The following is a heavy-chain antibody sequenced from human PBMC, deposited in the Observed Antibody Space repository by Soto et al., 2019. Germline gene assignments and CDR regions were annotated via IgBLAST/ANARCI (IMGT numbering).Heavy chain of an antibody. J-gene: IGHJ4*02. Sequence: SVKVSCKASGGTFSSYTISWVRQAPGQGLEWMGRIIPILGIANYAQKFQGRVTITADKSTSTAYMELSSLRSEDTAVYYCARRAGYCSSTSCYVSSYFDYWGQGTLVTVSS. CDR3: ARRAGYCSSTSCYVSSYFDY. CDR2: IIPILGIA. D-gene: IGHD2-2*01. CDR1: GGTFSSYT. V-gene: IGHV1-69*02.